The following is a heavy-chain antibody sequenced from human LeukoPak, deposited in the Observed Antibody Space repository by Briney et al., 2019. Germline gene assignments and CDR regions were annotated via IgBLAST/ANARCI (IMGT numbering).Heavy chain of an antibody. Sequence: GGSLRLSCAASGFTFSSYWMSWVRQAPGKGLEWVANIKQDGSEKYYVDSVEGRFTISRDNAKNSLYLQMNSLRAEDTAVYYCARDIRLPNYYYYGMDVWGQGTTVTVSS. CDR3: ARDIRLPNYYYYGMDV. D-gene: IGHD5-18*01. CDR1: GFTFSSYW. J-gene: IGHJ6*02. V-gene: IGHV3-7*01. CDR2: IKQDGSEK.